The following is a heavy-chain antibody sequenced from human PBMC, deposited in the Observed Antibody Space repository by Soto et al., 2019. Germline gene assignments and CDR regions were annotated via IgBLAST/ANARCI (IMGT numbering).Heavy chain of an antibody. CDR3: ARDYYDSSGYLDY. D-gene: IGHD3-22*01. J-gene: IGHJ4*02. Sequence: SETLSLTCTVSGGSISSYYWSWIRQPPGKGLEWIGYIYYSGSTNYNPSLKSRVTISVDTSKNQFSLKLSSVTAADTAVYYCARDYYDSSGYLDYWGQGTLVTVSS. V-gene: IGHV4-59*01. CDR2: IYYSGST. CDR1: GGSISSYY.